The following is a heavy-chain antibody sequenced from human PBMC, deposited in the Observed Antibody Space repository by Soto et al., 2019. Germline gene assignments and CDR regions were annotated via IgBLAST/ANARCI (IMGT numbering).Heavy chain of an antibody. D-gene: IGHD2-2*01. J-gene: IGHJ5*02. CDR3: ARHYGSTSWVLPRFDP. CDR2: IDPSDSYT. CDR1: GYSFTSYW. Sequence: PGESLKISCQGSGYSFTSYWISWVRQMPGKGLEWMGRIDPSDSYTNYSPSFQGHVTISADKSISTAYLQWSSLKASDTAMYYCARHYGSTSWVLPRFDPRGQGTLVTVSS. V-gene: IGHV5-10-1*01.